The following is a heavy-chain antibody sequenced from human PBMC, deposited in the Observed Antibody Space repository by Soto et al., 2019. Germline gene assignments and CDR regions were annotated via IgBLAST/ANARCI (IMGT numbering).Heavy chain of an antibody. V-gene: IGHV3-7*01. J-gene: IGHJ4*02. CDR3: ARDDLLDY. Sequence: GGSLRLSCXASGFTFSSYWMHWVRQAPGKGLEWVANIKQDGTEKYYVDSVKGRFTISRDNAKNLLYLQMNSLRAEDTAVYYCARDDLLDYWGRGTLVTVSS. CDR1: GFTFSSYW. CDR2: IKQDGTEK.